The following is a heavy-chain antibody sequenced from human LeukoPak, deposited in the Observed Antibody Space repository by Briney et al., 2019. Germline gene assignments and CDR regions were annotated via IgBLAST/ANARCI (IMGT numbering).Heavy chain of an antibody. Sequence: GGSLRLSCAASGFTFSSYAMHWVRQAPGKGLEWVAVISYDGSNKYHADSVKGRFTISRDNSKNTLYLQMNSLRAEDTAVYYCAKDHFSRSGPHYYYYYGMDVWGQGTTVTVSS. CDR1: GFTFSSYA. J-gene: IGHJ6*02. CDR3: AKDHFSRSGPHYYYYYGMDV. V-gene: IGHV3-30*04. CDR2: ISYDGSNK. D-gene: IGHD3-3*02.